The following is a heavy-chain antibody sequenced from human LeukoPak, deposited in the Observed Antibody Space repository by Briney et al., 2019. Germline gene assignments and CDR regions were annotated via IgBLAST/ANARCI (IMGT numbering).Heavy chain of an antibody. Sequence: SETLSLTCTVSGGSISSYYWSWIRQPPGKGLEWIGYIYYSGSTNYNPSLKSRVTISVDTSKNQFSLKLSSVTAADTAVYYCARAPFDWLLHPVDAFDIWGQGTMVTVPS. D-gene: IGHD3-9*01. CDR3: ARAPFDWLLHPVDAFDI. J-gene: IGHJ3*02. CDR1: GGSISSYY. CDR2: IYYSGST. V-gene: IGHV4-59*01.